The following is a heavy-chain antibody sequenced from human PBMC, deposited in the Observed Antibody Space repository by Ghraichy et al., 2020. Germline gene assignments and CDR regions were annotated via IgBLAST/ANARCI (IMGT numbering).Heavy chain of an antibody. CDR1: GFTFSSYS. CDR3: ATRPAETEG. J-gene: IGHJ4*02. D-gene: IGHD6-6*01. Sequence: GESLNISCAASGFTFSSYSMNWVRQAPGKGLEWVSFISSGSNYIYYADSVKGRFTISRDNAKNSLYLQMNSLRAEDTAVYYCATRPAETEGWGQGTLVTVSS. V-gene: IGHV3-21*01. CDR2: ISSGSNYI.